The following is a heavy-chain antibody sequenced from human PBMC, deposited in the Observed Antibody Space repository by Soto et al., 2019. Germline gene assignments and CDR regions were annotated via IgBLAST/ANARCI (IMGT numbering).Heavy chain of an antibody. CDR3: ARHAGDDYGVHFDY. D-gene: IGHD4-17*01. Sequence: SETLSLTCTVSGGSISSYYWSWIRQPPGKGLEWIGYIYYSGSTNYNPSLKSRVTISVDTSKNQFSLKLSSVTAADTAVYYCARHAGDDYGVHFDYWGQGTLVTGSS. CDR2: IYYSGST. V-gene: IGHV4-59*01. J-gene: IGHJ4*02. CDR1: GGSISSYY.